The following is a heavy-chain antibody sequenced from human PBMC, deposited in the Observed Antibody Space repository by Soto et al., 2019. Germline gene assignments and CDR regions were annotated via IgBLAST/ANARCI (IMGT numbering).Heavy chain of an antibody. Sequence: GGSLRLSCAASGFTFSSYSMNWVRQAPGKGPEWISYIGPSHNDIGYAASVKGRFTISRDNAKDSLYLQMNSLRAEDTAVYYCARDQLYYNDISGRPLNAFDVWGQGTMVTVSS. CDR3: ARDQLYYNDISGRPLNAFDV. CDR2: IGPSHNDI. V-gene: IGHV3-21*05. D-gene: IGHD3-22*01. CDR1: GFTFSSYS. J-gene: IGHJ3*01.